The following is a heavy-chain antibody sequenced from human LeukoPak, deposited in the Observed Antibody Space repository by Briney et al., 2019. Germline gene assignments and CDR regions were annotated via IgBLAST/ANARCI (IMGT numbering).Heavy chain of an antibody. CDR2: IYYSGST. CDR3: ARGPYYDFWSGRRYYYMDV. Sequence: SETLSLTCAVYGGSFTNYYWSWIRQPPGKGLEWIGYIYYSGSTNYNPSLKSRVTISVDTSKNQFPLKLSSVTAADTAVYYCARGPYYDFWSGRRYYYMDVWGKGTTVTVSS. J-gene: IGHJ6*03. V-gene: IGHV4-59*01. D-gene: IGHD3-3*01. CDR1: GGSFTNYY.